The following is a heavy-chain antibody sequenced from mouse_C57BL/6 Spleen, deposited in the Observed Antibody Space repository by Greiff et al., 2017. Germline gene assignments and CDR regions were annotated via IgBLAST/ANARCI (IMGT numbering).Heavy chain of an antibody. V-gene: IGHV14-2*01. J-gene: IGHJ4*01. CDR3: ARYGNSDCYALDY. CDR1: GFNFKDYY. D-gene: IGHD1-1*01. CDR2: IDPEDGET. Sequence: VQLQQPGAELVKPGASVKLSCTASGFNFKDYYMHWVKQRTEQGLEWIGRIDPEDGETKYAPKFQGKATITADTSSNTAYQQLSSLTSGDTAVYYCARYGNSDCYALDYWGQGTSVTVSS.